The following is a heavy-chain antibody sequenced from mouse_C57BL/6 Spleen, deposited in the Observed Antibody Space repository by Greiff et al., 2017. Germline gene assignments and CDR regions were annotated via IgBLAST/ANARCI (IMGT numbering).Heavy chain of an antibody. Sequence: EVQLQQSGPELVKPGASVKISCKASGYTFTDYYMNWVKQSHGKSLEWIGDINPNKGGTSYNQKFKGKATLTVDKSSSTAYMELRSLTSEDSAVYDCARHLCLRGSPHYFDYWGQGTTLTVSS. CDR2: INPNKGGT. J-gene: IGHJ2*01. D-gene: IGHD1-1*01. V-gene: IGHV1-26*01. CDR1: GYTFTDYY. CDR3: ARHLCLRGSPHYFDY.